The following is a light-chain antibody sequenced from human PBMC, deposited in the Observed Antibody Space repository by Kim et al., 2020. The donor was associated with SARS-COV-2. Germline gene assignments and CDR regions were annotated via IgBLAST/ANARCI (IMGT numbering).Light chain of an antibody. CDR2: EDN. J-gene: IGLJ3*02. V-gene: IGLV6-57*01. Sequence: VTISCTSSSGSIASNYVQWYQQRPGRSPTTVIYEDNQRPSGVPDRFSGSIDSSSNSASLTISGLKAEDEADYYCQSYDSSNPNWVFGGGTKLTVL. CDR3: QSYDSSNPNWV. CDR1: SGSIASNY.